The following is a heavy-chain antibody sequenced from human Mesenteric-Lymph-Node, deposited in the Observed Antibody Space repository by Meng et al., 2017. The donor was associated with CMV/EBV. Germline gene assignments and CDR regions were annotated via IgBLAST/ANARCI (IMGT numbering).Heavy chain of an antibody. V-gene: IGHV1-18*01. CDR3: ARDEPLQTIAAAGPGDY. CDR2: ISAYNGNT. CDR1: GYTFTSYG. Sequence: ASVKVSCKASGYTFTSYGISWVRQAPGQGLEWMGWISAYNGNTIYAQNVQGRVTMTTDTSTSTDYMELKSLTSDDTAVYYCARDEPLQTIAAAGPGDYWGQGTLVTVSS. J-gene: IGHJ4*02. D-gene: IGHD6-13*01.